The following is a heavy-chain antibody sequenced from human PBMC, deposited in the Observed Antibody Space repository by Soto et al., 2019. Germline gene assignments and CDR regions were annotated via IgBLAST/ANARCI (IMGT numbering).Heavy chain of an antibody. CDR1: GASISSYY. CDR3: ARTALGWLDP. CDR2: IFYSGSSGST. J-gene: IGHJ5*02. D-gene: IGHD2-21*02. Sequence: LSLTCSVSGASISSYYWSWIRQPPGKGLEWIGYIFYSGSSGSTNYNPSLKSRVTISVDTSKNQFSLKLSSVTAAGTAVYYCARTALGWLDPWGQGTLVTVSS. V-gene: IGHV4-59*01.